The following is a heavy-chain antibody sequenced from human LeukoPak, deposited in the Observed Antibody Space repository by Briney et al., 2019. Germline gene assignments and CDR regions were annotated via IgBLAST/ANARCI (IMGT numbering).Heavy chain of an antibody. CDR1: GYTFTSYG. V-gene: IGHV1-18*01. CDR3: ARSQADDSSGYAHYYGMDV. Sequence: ASVKVSCKASGYTFTSYGISWVRQAPGQGLEWMGWISAYNGNTNYAQKLQGRVTMTTDTSTSTAYMELRSLRSDDTAVYYCARSQADDSSGYAHYYGMDVWGQGTTVTVSS. J-gene: IGHJ6*02. D-gene: IGHD3-22*01. CDR2: ISAYNGNT.